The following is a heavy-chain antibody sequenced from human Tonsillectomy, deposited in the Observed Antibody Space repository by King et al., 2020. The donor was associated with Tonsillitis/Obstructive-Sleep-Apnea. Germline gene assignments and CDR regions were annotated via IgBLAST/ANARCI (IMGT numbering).Heavy chain of an antibody. J-gene: IGHJ5*02. CDR1: GGSFSAYY. V-gene: IGHV4-34*01. CDR3: ARGEAPDCSNTSCNIWFDP. CDR2: INHSGIT. Sequence: VQLQQWGAGLLKPSETLSLTCAVYGGSFSAYYWSWLRQPPGKGLEWIGEINHSGITNYNPSLKSRVTISVDTSKNQFSLNLKSVTAADTAVYYCARGEAPDCSNTSCNIWFDPWGQGTLVTVSS. D-gene: IGHD2-2*02.